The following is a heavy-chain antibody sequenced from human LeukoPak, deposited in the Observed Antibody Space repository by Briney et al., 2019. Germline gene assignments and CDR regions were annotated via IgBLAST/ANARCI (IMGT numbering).Heavy chain of an antibody. J-gene: IGHJ3*02. V-gene: IGHV4-34*01. CDR1: GGSFSGYY. D-gene: IGHD6-19*01. Sequence: SETLSLTCAVYGGSFSGYYWSWIRQPPGKGLEWIGEINHSGSTNYNPSLKSRVTISVDTSKNQFSLKLSSVTAADTAVYYCARGPCSSGWYGAFDIWGQGTMVTVSS. CDR2: INHSGST. CDR3: ARGPCSSGWYGAFDI.